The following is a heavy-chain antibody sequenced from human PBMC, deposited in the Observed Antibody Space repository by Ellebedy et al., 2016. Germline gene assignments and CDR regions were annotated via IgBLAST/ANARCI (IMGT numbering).Heavy chain of an antibody. V-gene: IGHV4-4*02. J-gene: IGHJ6*02. CDR2: IYHTGST. CDR3: ARGLGAARYYYYGMDV. Sequence: SETLSLTCAVSGSSVSSSHWWSWVRPPPGKRLEWIGEIYHTGSTNYNPSLKSRVTMSVDKSKNQFSLKLSSVTAADTAVYYCARGLGAARYYYYGMDVWGQGTTVTVSS. CDR1: GSSVSSSHW. D-gene: IGHD6-6*01.